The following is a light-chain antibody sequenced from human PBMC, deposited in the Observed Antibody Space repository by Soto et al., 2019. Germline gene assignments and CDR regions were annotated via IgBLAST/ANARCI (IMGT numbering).Light chain of an antibody. V-gene: IGLV1-51*01. CDR2: DNN. Sequence: QAVVTQPPSVSAAPGQKVTISCSGSSSNIGNNFVTWYQQLPGTAPKLLIYDNNKRPSGITDRFSGSQSGTSATLGITGLQTGDEAVYYCGSWDSSLTYVFGTGTKLTVL. CDR3: GSWDSSLTYV. CDR1: SSNIGNNF. J-gene: IGLJ1*01.